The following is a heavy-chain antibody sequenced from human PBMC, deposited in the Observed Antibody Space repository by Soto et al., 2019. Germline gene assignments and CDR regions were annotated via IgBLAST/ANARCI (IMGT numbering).Heavy chain of an antibody. V-gene: IGHV1-18*01. Sequence: QGQLVQSGAEVKKPGASVKVSCKASGYTFSNYGITWVRQSPGQCLEWRGWISVYNGNTHYAQKRQGRVTMTTATSNSTAYMELRSLRSDDTAVYYCERVPSSGYYHPWSWGQGTLVTVSS. CDR1: GYTFSNYG. D-gene: IGHD3-22*01. CDR3: ERVPSSGYYHPWS. CDR2: ISVYNGNT. J-gene: IGHJ5*02.